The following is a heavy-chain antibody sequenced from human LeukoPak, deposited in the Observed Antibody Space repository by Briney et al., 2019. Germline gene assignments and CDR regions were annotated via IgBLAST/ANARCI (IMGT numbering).Heavy chain of an antibody. Sequence: GGSLRLSCAASGFTFSSYGMHWVRQAPGKGRGWVAFIRYDGSNKYYADSVKGQFTISRDNSKNTLYLQMNSLRAEDTAVYYCAKARGKSYYYDSSAGFLDYWGQGTLVTVSS. V-gene: IGHV3-30*02. CDR2: IRYDGSNK. J-gene: IGHJ4*02. CDR1: GFTFSSYG. D-gene: IGHD3-22*01. CDR3: AKARGKSYYYDSSAGFLDY.